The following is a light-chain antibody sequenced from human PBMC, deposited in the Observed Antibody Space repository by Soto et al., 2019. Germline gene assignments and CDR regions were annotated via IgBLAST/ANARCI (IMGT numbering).Light chain of an antibody. Sequence: ESVLTQSPGTLSLSPGEKATLSWRASQSVSSSYLAWYQQKPGQAPRLLIYGASSRATGIPDRFSGSGSGTDFTLTVSRLEPEDFAVYYCQQFGSSSWTFGQGTKVDIK. V-gene: IGKV3-20*01. J-gene: IGKJ1*01. CDR3: QQFGSSSWT. CDR2: GAS. CDR1: QSVSSSY.